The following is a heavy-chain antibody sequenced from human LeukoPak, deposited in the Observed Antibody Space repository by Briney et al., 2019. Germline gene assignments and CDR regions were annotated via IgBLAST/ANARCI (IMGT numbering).Heavy chain of an antibody. D-gene: IGHD6-19*01. CDR1: GYSFFSYK. J-gene: IGHJ4*02. CDR2: IYPGDSDT. Sequence: GESLKNSCKGSGYSFFSYKIRWVGQMPRKSLECMGIIYPGDSDTRYSPSFQGQVTISADKSISTAYLQWSSLKASDTAMYYCARRTAVAGLYYFDYWGQGTLVTVSS. CDR3: ARRTAVAGLYYFDY. V-gene: IGHV5-51*01.